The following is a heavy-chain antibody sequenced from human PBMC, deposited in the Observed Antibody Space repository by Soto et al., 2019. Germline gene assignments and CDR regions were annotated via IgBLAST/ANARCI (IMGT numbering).Heavy chain of an antibody. J-gene: IGHJ5*02. V-gene: IGHV4-31*03. CDR3: ANWGVTPKRNWFDP. CDR2: IYYSGST. Sequence: PSETLSLTCTVSGGSISSGCYYWSWIRQHPGKGLEWIGYIYYSGSTYYNPSLKSRVTISVDTSKNQFSLKLSSVTAADTAVYYCANWGVTPKRNWFDPWGQGTLVTVSS. CDR1: GGSISSGCYY. D-gene: IGHD7-27*01.